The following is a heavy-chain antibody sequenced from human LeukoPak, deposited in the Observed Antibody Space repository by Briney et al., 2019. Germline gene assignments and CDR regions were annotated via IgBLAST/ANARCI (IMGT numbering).Heavy chain of an antibody. CDR2: ISVYNGNT. V-gene: IGHV1-18*01. CDR1: GYTFTSYG. CDR3: ARDQISRGVWFDP. D-gene: IGHD3-16*01. Sequence: ASVKVSCKASGYTFTSYGISWVRQAPGHGLEWVGWISVYNGNTNYAQKLQGRVTMTTDTSTSTAYMELRSLRSDDTAVYYCARDQISRGVWFDPWGQGTLVTVSS. J-gene: IGHJ5*02.